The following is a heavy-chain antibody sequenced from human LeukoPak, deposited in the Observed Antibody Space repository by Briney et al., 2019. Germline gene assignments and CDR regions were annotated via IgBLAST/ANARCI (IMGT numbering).Heavy chain of an antibody. V-gene: IGHV3-23*01. Sequence: GGPLRLSCAASGFTFSSYAMSWVRQAPGKGLEWVSAISGSGGSTYYADSVKGRFTISRDNSKNTLYLQMNSLRAEDTAVYYCAKGAQWDYGDYGVWLDYFDYWGQGTLVTVSS. CDR3: AKGAQWDYGDYGVWLDYFDY. CDR1: GFTFSSYA. CDR2: ISGSGGST. D-gene: IGHD4-17*01. J-gene: IGHJ4*02.